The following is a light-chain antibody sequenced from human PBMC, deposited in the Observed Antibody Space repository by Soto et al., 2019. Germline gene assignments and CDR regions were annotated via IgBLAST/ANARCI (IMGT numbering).Light chain of an antibody. CDR2: GAS. J-gene: IGKJ1*01. Sequence: EIMMTQSPVTLSVSPGERATLSCRASQSVSNNYLAWYQQKPGQAPRLLIYGASNRATGIPDRFSGSGSGTDFTLTISRLEPEDFAVYYCQQYGSSGTFGQGTKVDIK. CDR1: QSVSNNY. CDR3: QQYGSSGT. V-gene: IGKV3-20*01.